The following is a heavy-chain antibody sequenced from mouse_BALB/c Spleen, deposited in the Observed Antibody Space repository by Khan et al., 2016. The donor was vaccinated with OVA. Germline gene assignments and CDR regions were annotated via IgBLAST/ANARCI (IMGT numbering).Heavy chain of an antibody. CDR3: EDLAYYYDSEGFAY. CDR2: ISSGGSYT. CDR1: GFTFSTYG. D-gene: IGHD1-1*01. Sequence: EVQLVESGGDLVKPEGSLKLSCAASGFTFSTYGMSWVRQTPDKRLEWVATISSGGSYTYYPDSVQGRFTISRDNAKNTLYLQMSSLKSEDTAMFYCEDLAYYYDSEGFAYWGQGTLVTVSA. J-gene: IGHJ3*01. V-gene: IGHV5-6*01.